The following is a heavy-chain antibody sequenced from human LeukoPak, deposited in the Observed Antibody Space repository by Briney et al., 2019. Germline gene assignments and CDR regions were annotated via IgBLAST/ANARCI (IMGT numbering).Heavy chain of an antibody. D-gene: IGHD3-16*01. J-gene: IGHJ4*02. CDR3: ARVGDYVCKD. V-gene: IGHV3-66*01. CDR2: IYSGGST. CDR1: GFTVSSSY. Sequence: GGSLRLSCAASGFTVSSSYMSWVRQAPGKGLEWVSVIYSGGSTYYADSVKGRFTISRDNSKNTMYLQMNSLRAEDTAVYFCARVGDYVCKDWGQGTLVTVSS.